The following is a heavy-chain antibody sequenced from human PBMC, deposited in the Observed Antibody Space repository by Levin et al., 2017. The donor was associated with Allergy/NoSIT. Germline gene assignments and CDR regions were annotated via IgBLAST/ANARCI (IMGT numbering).Heavy chain of an antibody. CDR3: ARGGDPPDYSNYWFDP. CDR2: IYYSGST. CDR1: GGSISSGDYY. V-gene: IGHV4-30-4*01. Sequence: SETLSLTCTVSGGSISSGDYYWSWIRQPPGKGLEWIGYIYYSGSTYYNPSLKSRVTISVDTSKNQFSLKLSSVTAADTAVYYCARGGDPPDYSNYWFDPWGQGTLVTVSS. J-gene: IGHJ5*02. D-gene: IGHD4-11*01.